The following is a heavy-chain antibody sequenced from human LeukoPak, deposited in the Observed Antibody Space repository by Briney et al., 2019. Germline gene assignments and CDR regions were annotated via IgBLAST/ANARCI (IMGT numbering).Heavy chain of an antibody. Sequence: PSETLSLTCTVSGGSISSYYWSWIRQPPGKGLEWIGYIYYSGSTNYNPSLKSRVTISVDTSKNQFSLKLSSVTAADTAVYYCARGGIAAAGTLPWFDPWGQGTLVTVSS. V-gene: IGHV4-59*08. CDR1: GGSISSYY. CDR3: ARGGIAAAGTLPWFDP. D-gene: IGHD6-13*01. CDR2: IYYSGST. J-gene: IGHJ5*02.